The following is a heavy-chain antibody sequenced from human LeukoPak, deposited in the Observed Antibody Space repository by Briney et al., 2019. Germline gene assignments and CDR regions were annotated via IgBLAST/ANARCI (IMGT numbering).Heavy chain of an antibody. V-gene: IGHV1-18*01. D-gene: IGHD2-2*01. CDR3: ARGEPIVVVPAAMVSNDY. Sequence: ASVKVSCKASGYTFTSYGISWVRQAPGQGLEWMGWISAYNGNTNYAQKLQGRVTMTTDTSTSTAYMELRSLGSDDTAVYYCARGEPIVVVPAAMVSNDYWGQGTLVTVSS. J-gene: IGHJ4*02. CDR2: ISAYNGNT. CDR1: GYTFTSYG.